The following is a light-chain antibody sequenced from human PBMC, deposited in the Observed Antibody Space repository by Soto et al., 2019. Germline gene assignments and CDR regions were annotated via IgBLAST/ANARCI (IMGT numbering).Light chain of an antibody. J-gene: IGLJ2*01. CDR1: SNDVGGYDY. Sequence: QSALTQPASVSGSPGQSTTISCTGTSNDVGGYDYVSWYQQHPGKAPKLMIYDVSNRPSGVSNRFSGSKSGNTASLTISGLQAEDEADYYCGSYTSSATLVFGGGTKLPS. CDR2: DVS. CDR3: GSYTSSATLV. V-gene: IGLV2-14*01.